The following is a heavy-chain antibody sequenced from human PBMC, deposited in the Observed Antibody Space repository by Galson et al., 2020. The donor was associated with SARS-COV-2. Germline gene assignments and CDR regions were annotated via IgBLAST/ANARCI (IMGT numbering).Heavy chain of an antibody. V-gene: IGHV4-34*01. Sequence: SQTLSLTCAVYGGSFSGYYWSWIRQPPGKGLEWIGEINHSGSTNYNPSLKSRVTISVDTSKNQFSLKLSSVTAADTAVYYCARAHGRRPSPWGQGTLVTVSS. CDR1: GGSFSGYY. CDR3: ARAHGRRPSP. CDR2: INHSGST. J-gene: IGHJ5*02.